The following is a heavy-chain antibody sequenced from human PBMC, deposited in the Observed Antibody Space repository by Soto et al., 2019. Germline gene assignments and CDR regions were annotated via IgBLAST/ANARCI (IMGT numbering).Heavy chain of an antibody. J-gene: IGHJ3*02. Sequence: EVQLVESGGGLVKPGGSLRLSCAASGFTFSSYSMNWVRQAPGKGLEWVSSISSSSSYIYYADSVKGRFTISRDNAKNALYLQMNSLRAEDTAVYYCARDRGGGAGAFDIWGQGTMVTVSS. CDR1: GFTFSSYS. CDR3: ARDRGGGAGAFDI. V-gene: IGHV3-21*01. CDR2: ISSSSSYI. D-gene: IGHD2-21*01.